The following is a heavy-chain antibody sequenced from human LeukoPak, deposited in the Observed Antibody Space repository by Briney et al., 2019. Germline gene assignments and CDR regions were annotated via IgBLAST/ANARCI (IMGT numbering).Heavy chain of an antibody. Sequence: GGALRLSCAASGFTFSSYAISWVRQAPGKGLEWVSAITGGGGTTHYADSVKGRFTFSRDNSKNTLYLHMTSLRAEDTALYYCAKVMHSGGYWHFDYWGQGTLVTVSS. D-gene: IGHD3-22*01. CDR3: AKVMHSGGYWHFDY. CDR1: GFTFSSYA. J-gene: IGHJ4*02. V-gene: IGHV3-23*01. CDR2: ITGGGGTT.